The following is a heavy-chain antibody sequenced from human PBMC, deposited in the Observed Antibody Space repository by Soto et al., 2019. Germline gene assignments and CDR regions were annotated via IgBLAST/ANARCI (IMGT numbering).Heavy chain of an antibody. CDR2: IWYDGSNK. CDR3: ASGHFVEWEPDY. J-gene: IGHJ4*02. D-gene: IGHD1-26*01. V-gene: IGHV3-33*01. CDR1: GFTFSSYG. Sequence: QVQLVESGGGVVQPGRSLRLSCVASGFTFSSYGMHWVRQAPGKGLEWMAVIWYDGSNKYYADSVKGRFTISRDNSKNTLYLQMNSLRAEDTAVYYCASGHFVEWEPDYWGQGTLVTVSS.